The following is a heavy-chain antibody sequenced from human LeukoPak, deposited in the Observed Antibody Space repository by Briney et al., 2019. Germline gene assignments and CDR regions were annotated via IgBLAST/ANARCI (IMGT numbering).Heavy chain of an antibody. D-gene: IGHD6-13*01. J-gene: IGHJ3*02. V-gene: IGHV6-1*01. CDR2: TYYRSKWYD. CDR1: GDSVSSNSAT. Sequence: QTLSLTCAISGDSVSSNSATWNCIRQSPSIGLEWLGRTYYRSKWYDDYALSMKSRITINPDTSKNQFSLQLSSVTPEDTAVYYCARGDSSTWYFLGAFDIWGQGTMVTVSS. CDR3: ARGDSSTWYFLGAFDI.